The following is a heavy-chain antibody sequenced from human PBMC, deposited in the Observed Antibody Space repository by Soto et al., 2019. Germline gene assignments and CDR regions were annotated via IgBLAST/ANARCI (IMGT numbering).Heavy chain of an antibody. J-gene: IGHJ6*02. CDR1: GFYFTNAW. CDR3: XXXXXXXXXXXXCYVGNYCYDXLDX. CDR2: ITSKDDGGTR. V-gene: IGHV3-15*01. Sequence: EVQLVESGGGLVKPGGSLRLSCAASGFYFTNAWMTWVRQAPGRGLEWVGHITSKDDGGTRDYAAPVKGRFTISRDESTDTLFLQNNSLKTEHTGVYFCXXXXXXXXXXXXCYVGNYCYDXLDXWGQGT. D-gene: IGHD2-2*01.